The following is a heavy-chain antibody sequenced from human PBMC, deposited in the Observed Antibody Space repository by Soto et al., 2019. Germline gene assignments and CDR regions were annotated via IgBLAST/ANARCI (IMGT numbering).Heavy chain of an antibody. Sequence: QLVECGGGLVYPGGSLRLSCVGSGFSFSDYSMNWVRQAPGKGLQWISYISSSSDDIHYADSVKGRFTVSRDNAKNALFLQMNSLRDDDTAIYYCARLPKGSLVTAWGQGTQVTVSS. CDR1: GFSFSDYS. D-gene: IGHD2-21*02. CDR3: ARLPKGSLVTA. V-gene: IGHV3-48*02. CDR2: ISSSSDDI. J-gene: IGHJ4*02.